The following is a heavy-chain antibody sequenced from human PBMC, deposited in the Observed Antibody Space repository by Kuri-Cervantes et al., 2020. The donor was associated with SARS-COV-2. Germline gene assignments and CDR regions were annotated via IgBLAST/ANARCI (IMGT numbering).Heavy chain of an antibody. Sequence: GESLKISCAASGFTFSSYSMNWVRQAPGKGLEWVSYISSSSSTIYYADSVKGRFTISRDNAKNSLYLQMNSLRAEDTAVYYCARVPALYDFSYAFDIWGQGTMVTVSS. J-gene: IGHJ3*02. CDR1: GFTFSSYS. CDR3: ARVPALYDFSYAFDI. V-gene: IGHV3-48*01. D-gene: IGHD3-3*01. CDR2: ISSSSSTI.